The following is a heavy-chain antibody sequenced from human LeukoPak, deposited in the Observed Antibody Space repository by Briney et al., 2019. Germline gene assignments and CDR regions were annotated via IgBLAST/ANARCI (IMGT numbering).Heavy chain of an antibody. CDR2: IRYDGNNK. Sequence: GGSLTLSCAASGFTYSSYGLHWVRQAPGRGLEWVAFIRYDGNNKYYADSVKGRFTISRDNSKNTLYLQMNSLRTEDTAVYYCAKGTVGAYEIDYWGQGTLVTVSS. CDR1: GFTYSSYG. V-gene: IGHV3-30*02. J-gene: IGHJ4*02. D-gene: IGHD1-26*01. CDR3: AKGTVGAYEIDY.